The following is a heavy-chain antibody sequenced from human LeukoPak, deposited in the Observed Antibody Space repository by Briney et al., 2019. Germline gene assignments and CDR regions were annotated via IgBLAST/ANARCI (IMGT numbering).Heavy chain of an antibody. J-gene: IGHJ6*03. D-gene: IGHD3-10*01. CDR3: ARAPRRGVMDV. CDR1: GFSFSRHW. Sequence: WGSLRLSCAASGFSFSRHWMSWARQAPGKGLEWVANIKQDGSEKYYVDSVKGRFTISRDNAQNSLHLQMNSLRAEDTAVYYCARAPRRGVMDVWGKGTTVSVSS. V-gene: IGHV3-7*01. CDR2: IKQDGSEK.